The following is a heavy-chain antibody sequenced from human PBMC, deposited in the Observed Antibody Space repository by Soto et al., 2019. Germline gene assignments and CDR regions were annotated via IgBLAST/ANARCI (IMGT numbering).Heavy chain of an antibody. D-gene: IGHD2-15*01. Sequence: GGSLRLSCAASGFTFSSHAMGWVRQGPGKGLEWVAVVSIGGSTHYADSVRGRFTISRDNSKNTLSLQMNSLTAEDTAVYFCAKRRSAGGLFDYQGQASLVTVSS. CDR3: AKRRSAGGLFDY. CDR2: VSIGGST. J-gene: IGHJ4*02. CDR1: GFTFSSHA. V-gene: IGHV3-23*01.